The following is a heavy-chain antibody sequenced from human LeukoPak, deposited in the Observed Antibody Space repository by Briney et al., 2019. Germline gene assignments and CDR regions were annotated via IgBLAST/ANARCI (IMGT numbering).Heavy chain of an antibody. J-gene: IGHJ4*02. D-gene: IGHD6-13*01. Sequence: SLRLSCAASGFTFSNYWMHWVRQAPGKGLDWVSGISWNSGSIGYADSVKGRFTISRDNAKNSLYLQMNSLRAEDTALYYCAKDKAAAGTGNFDYWGQGTLVTVSS. CDR2: ISWNSGSI. V-gene: IGHV3-9*01. CDR1: GFTFSNYW. CDR3: AKDKAAAGTGNFDY.